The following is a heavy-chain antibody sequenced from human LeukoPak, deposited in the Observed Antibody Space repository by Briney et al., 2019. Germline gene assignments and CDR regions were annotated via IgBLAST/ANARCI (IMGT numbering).Heavy chain of an antibody. Sequence: PSETLSLTCTVSGGSISRHYWNWIRQPPGKRLEWIGRVYSRGSTNYNPSLKSRVTVSVDNSKNQFSLKLSSVTVADTAVYYCARSYNDYNWFDPWGQGILVTVSA. J-gene: IGHJ5*02. D-gene: IGHD3-16*01. CDR1: GGSISRHY. V-gene: IGHV4-4*07. CDR2: VYSRGST. CDR3: ARSYNDYNWFDP.